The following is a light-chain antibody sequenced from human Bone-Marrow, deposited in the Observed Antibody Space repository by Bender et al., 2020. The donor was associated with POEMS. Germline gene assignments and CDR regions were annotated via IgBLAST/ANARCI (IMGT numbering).Light chain of an antibody. CDR3: CSYAGSYTLV. CDR1: SSDVGDYTT. V-gene: IGLV2-11*01. Sequence: QSALTQPASVSGSPGQSVTISCTGTSSDVGDYTTVSWYQQHPGKAPKLMIYEVTKRPSGVPDRFSGSKSGNTASLTISGLQAEDEADYYCCSYAGSYTLVFGGGTKLTVL. J-gene: IGLJ2*01. CDR2: EVT.